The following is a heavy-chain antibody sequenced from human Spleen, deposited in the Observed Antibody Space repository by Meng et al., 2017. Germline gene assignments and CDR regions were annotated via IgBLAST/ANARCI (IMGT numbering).Heavy chain of an antibody. CDR2: IYSGGNT. CDR3: ARNLIDYYDVNGYYYGAFDY. V-gene: IGHV3-66*02. Sequence: GESLKISCAASGFIVSSNYMSWVRQAPGKGLEWVSVIYSGGNTYYADSVQGRFIISRDTSKNTLYLQMNSLRAEDTAVYYCARNLIDYYDVNGYYYGAFDYWGQGTLVTVSS. J-gene: IGHJ4*02. D-gene: IGHD3-22*01. CDR1: GFIVSSNY.